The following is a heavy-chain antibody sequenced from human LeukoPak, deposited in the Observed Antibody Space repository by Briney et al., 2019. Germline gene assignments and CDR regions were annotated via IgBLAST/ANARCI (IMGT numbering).Heavy chain of an antibody. J-gene: IGHJ4*02. CDR2: IYYSGST. CDR3: ARDSNIARFFI. V-gene: IGHV4-59*12. D-gene: IGHD4-11*01. CDR1: GGSISSYY. Sequence: SETLSLTCTVSGGSISSYYWSWIRQPPGKGLEWIGYIYYSGSTNYNPSLKSRVTISVDTSKNQFSLKLSSVTAADTAVYYCARDSNIARFFIWGQGTLVTVSS.